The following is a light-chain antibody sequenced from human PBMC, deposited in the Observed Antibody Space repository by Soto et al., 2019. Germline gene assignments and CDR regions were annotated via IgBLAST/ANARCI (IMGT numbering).Light chain of an antibody. CDR1: KLGDKY. CDR2: QDS. V-gene: IGLV3-1*01. Sequence: SYELTQPPSVSVSPGQTARITCSGDKLGDKYACWYQQKPGQSPVLVIYQDSKRPSGIPERFSGSNSGNTATLTISGTQAMDEADYYCQAWDSSIVFGGGTKRTVL. CDR3: QAWDSSIV. J-gene: IGLJ2*01.